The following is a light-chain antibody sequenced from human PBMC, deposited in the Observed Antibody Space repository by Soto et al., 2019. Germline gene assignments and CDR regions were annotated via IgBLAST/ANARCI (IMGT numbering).Light chain of an antibody. Sequence: DIQMTQSPSTLSASVGDRVTITCRASQSISTWLPWYQQKPGKAPKLLIYDVSSLESGVPLRLIGSGSGTAFPLPISSLPPDDFASYDCQQYDTFWTFGQGTKVYIK. CDR3: QQYDTFWT. CDR2: DVS. J-gene: IGKJ1*01. CDR1: QSISTW. V-gene: IGKV1-5*01.